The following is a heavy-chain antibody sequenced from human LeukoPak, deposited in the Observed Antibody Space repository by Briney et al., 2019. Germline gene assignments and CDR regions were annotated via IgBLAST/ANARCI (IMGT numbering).Heavy chain of an antibody. CDR1: GGSISSSSYY. V-gene: IGHV4-39*07. Sequence: SETLSLTCTVSGGSISSSSYYWGWIRQPPGKGLEWIGSIYTSGSTNYNPSLKSRVTISVDTSKNQFSLRLSSVTAADTAVYYCARGLYFDYWGQGTLVTVSS. CDR3: ARGLYFDY. CDR2: IYTSGST. J-gene: IGHJ4*02. D-gene: IGHD5/OR15-5a*01.